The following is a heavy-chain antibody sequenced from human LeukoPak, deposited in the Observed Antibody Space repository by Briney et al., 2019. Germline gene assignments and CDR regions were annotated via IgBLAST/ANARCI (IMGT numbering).Heavy chain of an antibody. J-gene: IGHJ4*02. CDR1: GFTFSSYA. CDR2: ISVGGGST. D-gene: IGHD4-17*01. Sequence: GGSLRLSCAASGFTFSSYAMSWVRQAPGKGLEWVSTISVGGGSTYYGDCVKGRFTISRGNSKDTLSLQMNGLRVEHTAVYYCAKGGDLRTTVTFVHYWGQGTLVTVSS. V-gene: IGHV3-23*01. CDR3: AKGGDLRTTVTFVHY.